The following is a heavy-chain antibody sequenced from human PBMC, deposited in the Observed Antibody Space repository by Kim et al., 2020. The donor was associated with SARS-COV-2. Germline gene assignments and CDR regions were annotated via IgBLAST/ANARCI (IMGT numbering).Heavy chain of an antibody. D-gene: IGHD2-15*01. CDR1: GYTFTSYG. V-gene: IGHV1-18*01. J-gene: IGHJ6*03. Sequence: ASVKVSCKASGYTFTSYGISWVRQAPGQGLEWMGWISAYNGNTNYAQKLQGRVTMTTDTSTSTAYMELRSLRSDDTAVYYCARGYCSGGSCYPYYMDVWGKGTTVTVSS. CDR3: ARGYCSGGSCYPYYMDV. CDR2: ISAYNGNT.